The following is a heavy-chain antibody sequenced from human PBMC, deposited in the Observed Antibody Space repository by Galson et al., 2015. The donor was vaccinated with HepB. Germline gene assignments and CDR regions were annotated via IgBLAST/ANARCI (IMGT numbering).Heavy chain of an antibody. D-gene: IGHD1-7*01. CDR1: GFSLSTSGMC. J-gene: IGHJ4*02. V-gene: IGHV2-70*01. Sequence: PALVKPTQTLTLTCTFSGFSLSTSGMCVSWIRQPPGKALEWLALIDWDDDKYYSTSLKTRLTISKDTSKNQVVLTMTNMDPVDTATYYCARTYRYNWNYEPQGGFDYWGQGTLVTVSS. CDR3: ARTYRYNWNYEPQGGFDY. CDR2: IDWDDDK.